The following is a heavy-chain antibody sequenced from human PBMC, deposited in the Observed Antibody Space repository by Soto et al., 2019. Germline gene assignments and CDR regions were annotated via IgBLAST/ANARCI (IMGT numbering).Heavy chain of an antibody. V-gene: IGHV4-59*01. CDR3: ARDSRDRPSDF. CDR1: GDSLSSYY. Sequence: SETLSLTCTVSGDSLSSYYWSWIRQPPGKGLEWIGYIYYRGSTNYNPSLKSRVTISADTSKNQFSLQLTSVTAADTALSYCARDSRDRPSDFWRQRALDLVSS. D-gene: IGHD2-2*01. CDR2: IYYRGST. J-gene: IGHJ4*02.